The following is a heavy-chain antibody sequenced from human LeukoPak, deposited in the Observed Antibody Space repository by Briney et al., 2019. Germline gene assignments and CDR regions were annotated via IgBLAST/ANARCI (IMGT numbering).Heavy chain of an antibody. V-gene: IGHV4-59*12. CDR3: ARGEWAYGPNWFDP. J-gene: IGHJ5*02. D-gene: IGHD1-26*01. CDR1: GGSISSYY. CDR2: INYSGST. Sequence: PSETLSLTCTVSGGSISSYYWSWIRQPPGKGLEWIGYINYSGSTYYNPSLKSRVTISVDTSKNQFSLKLSSVTAADTAVYYCARGEWAYGPNWFDPWGQGTLVTVSS.